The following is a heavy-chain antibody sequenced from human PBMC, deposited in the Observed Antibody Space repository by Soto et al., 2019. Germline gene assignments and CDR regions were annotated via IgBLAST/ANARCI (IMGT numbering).Heavy chain of an antibody. CDR1: GYTFTSYG. CDR3: ARQNILTGYRLDHLLFDP. D-gene: IGHD3-9*01. V-gene: IGHV1-18*01. CDR2: ISAYNGNT. J-gene: IGHJ5*02. Sequence: QVQLVQSGAEVKKPGASVKVSCKASGYTFTSYGIIWVRQAPGQGLEWMGWISAYNGNTNYAQKLQGRVTMTTDTSTSTAYMELRSLRSDDTAVYYCARQNILTGYRLDHLLFDPWGQGTLVTVSS.